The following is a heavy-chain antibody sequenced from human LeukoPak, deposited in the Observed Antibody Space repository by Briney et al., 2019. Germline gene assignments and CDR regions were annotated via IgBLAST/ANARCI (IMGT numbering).Heavy chain of an antibody. CDR1: GRSVSSGCYY. V-gene: IGHV4-61*01. D-gene: IGHD5-18*01. CDR3: ARVDTAMAGDY. Sequence: PSQTLSLTCTVSGRSVSSGCYYWGWIRQPPGRGLEWIGYIYYSGSTNYNPSLKSRFTISVDTSKNQFSLKLSSVTAADTAVYYCARVDTAMAGDYWGQGTMVTVSS. CDR2: IYYSGST. J-gene: IGHJ4*02.